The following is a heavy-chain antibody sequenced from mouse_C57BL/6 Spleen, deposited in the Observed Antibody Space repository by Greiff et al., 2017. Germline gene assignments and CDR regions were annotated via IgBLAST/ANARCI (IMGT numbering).Heavy chain of an antibody. Sequence: QVQLQQSGAELVKPGASVKLSCKASGYTFTSYWMHWVKQRPGQGLEWIGMIHPNSGSTNYNEKFKSKATLTVAKSSSTAYMQLSSLTSEDSAVYYCARPWEGSYARDDWGQGTSVTVCS. D-gene: IGHD4-1*01. J-gene: IGHJ4*01. V-gene: IGHV1-64*01. CDR1: GYTFTSYW. CDR3: ARPWEGSYARDD. CDR2: IHPNSGST.